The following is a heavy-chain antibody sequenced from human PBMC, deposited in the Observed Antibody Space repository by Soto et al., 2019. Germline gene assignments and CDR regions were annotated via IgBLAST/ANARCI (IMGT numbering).Heavy chain of an antibody. D-gene: IGHD3-3*01. Sequence: QVQLQESGPGLVKPSETLSLTCSVSGASISADYWSWIRQPPGKRLEYIGFIYKGGSPNYNPSLESRVTISPDKSKNQVSLKLTSVTAADTAVYYCASGEWFLRGYGMDVWGRGTTVTVS. CDR2: IYKGGSP. CDR3: ASGEWFLRGYGMDV. V-gene: IGHV4-59*01. J-gene: IGHJ6*02. CDR1: GASISADY.